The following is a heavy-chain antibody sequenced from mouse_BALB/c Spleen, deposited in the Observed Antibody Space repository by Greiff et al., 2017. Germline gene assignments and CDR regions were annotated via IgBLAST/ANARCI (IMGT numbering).Heavy chain of an antibody. Sequence: DVQLVESGPGLVKPSQSLSLTCSVTGYSITSGYYWNWIRQFPGNKLEWMGYISYDGSNNYNPSLKNRISITRDTSKNQFFLKLNSVTTEDTATYYCATDYYGSPIDYWGQGTTLTVSS. V-gene: IGHV3-6*02. CDR2: ISYDGSN. J-gene: IGHJ2*01. D-gene: IGHD1-1*01. CDR1: GYSITSGYY. CDR3: ATDYYGSPIDY.